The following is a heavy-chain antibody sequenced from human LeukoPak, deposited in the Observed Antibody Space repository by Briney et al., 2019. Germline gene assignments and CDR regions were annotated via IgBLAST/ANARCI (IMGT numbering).Heavy chain of an antibody. V-gene: IGHV1-18*01. CDR1: GYTFTSYA. CDR2: ISAYNGNT. J-gene: IGHJ5*02. Sequence: GASVKFSCKASGYTFTSYAMHWVRQAPGQRLEWMGWISAYNGNTNYAQKLQGRVTMTTDTSTSTAYMELRSLRSDDTAVYYCARDQRSGGSCYGPNWFDPWGQGTLVTVSS. CDR3: ARDQRSGGSCYGPNWFDP. D-gene: IGHD2-15*01.